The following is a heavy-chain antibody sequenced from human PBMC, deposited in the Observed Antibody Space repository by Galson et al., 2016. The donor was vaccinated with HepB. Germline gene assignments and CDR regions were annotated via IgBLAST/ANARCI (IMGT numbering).Heavy chain of an antibody. J-gene: IGHJ4*02. Sequence: SLRLSCAASGFTFSSYAMTWVRQAPGKGLEWVSLSSDSGSTTYYADSVKDRFTISRDNPKNTLYLQMNSLRAEDTAVYYCAKMGTRVITTYYCDYWGQGTLVTVSS. V-gene: IGHV3-23*01. D-gene: IGHD3-16*01. CDR3: AKMGTRVITTYYCDY. CDR1: GFTFSSYA. CDR2: SSDSGSTT.